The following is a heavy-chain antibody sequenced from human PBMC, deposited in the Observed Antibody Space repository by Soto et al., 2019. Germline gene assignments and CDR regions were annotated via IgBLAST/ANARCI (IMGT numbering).Heavy chain of an antibody. CDR2: ISYDGSNK. CDR1: GFTFSSYG. CDR3: AKPGDIVRATPFDY. D-gene: IGHD1-26*01. Sequence: GGSLRLSCAASGFTFSSYGMHWVRQAPGKGLEWVAVISYDGSNKYYADSVKGRFTISRDNSKNTLYLQMNSLRAEDTAVYYCAKPGDIVRATPFDYWGQGPLVTVSS. J-gene: IGHJ4*02. V-gene: IGHV3-30*18.